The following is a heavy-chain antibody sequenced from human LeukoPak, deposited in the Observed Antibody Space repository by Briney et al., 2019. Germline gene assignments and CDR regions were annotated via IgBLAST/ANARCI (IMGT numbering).Heavy chain of an antibody. V-gene: IGHV3-7*01. CDR3: ARVGIAARRYYYMDV. J-gene: IGHJ6*03. D-gene: IGHD6-6*01. CDR2: IKQDGSEK. CDR1: GFTFSSYW. Sequence: GGSLRLSCAASGFTFSSYWMSWVRQAPGKGLEWVANIKQDGSEKYYVDSVKGRFTISRDNAKNSLYLQMNSLRAEDTAVYYCARVGIAARRYYYMDVWGKGTTVTVSS.